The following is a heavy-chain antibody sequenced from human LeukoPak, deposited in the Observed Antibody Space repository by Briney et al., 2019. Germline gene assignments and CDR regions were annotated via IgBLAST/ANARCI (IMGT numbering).Heavy chain of an antibody. CDR2: IYYSGST. D-gene: IGHD2-2*01. Sequence: PSETLSLTCTVSGGSISSGDYYWSWIRQPPGKGLEWIGYIYYSGSTYYNPSLKSRVTISVDTSKNQFSLKLSSVTAADTAVYYCARIPIVVVPAALWPYWYFDLWGRGTLVTVSS. J-gene: IGHJ2*01. V-gene: IGHV4-30-4*08. CDR1: GGSISSGDYY. CDR3: ARIPIVVVPAALWPYWYFDL.